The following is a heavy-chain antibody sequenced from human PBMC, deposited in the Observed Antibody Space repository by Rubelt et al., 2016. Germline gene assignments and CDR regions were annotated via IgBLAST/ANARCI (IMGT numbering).Heavy chain of an antibody. Sequence: QLQLQESGPGLVKPSETLSLTCTVSGGSISSSSYYWGWIRQPPGKGLEWIGSIYYSGSTYYNPSRKSRVTISVDTSKNQFSLKLSSVTAADTAVYYCAREKSSSWYFDAFDIWGQGTMVTVSS. CDR1: GGSISSSSYY. D-gene: IGHD6-13*01. CDR2: IYYSGST. J-gene: IGHJ3*02. V-gene: IGHV4-39*07. CDR3: AREKSSSWYFDAFDI.